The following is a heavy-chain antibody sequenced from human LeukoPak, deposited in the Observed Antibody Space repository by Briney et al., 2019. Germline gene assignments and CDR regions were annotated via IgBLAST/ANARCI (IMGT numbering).Heavy chain of an antibody. V-gene: IGHV3-7*01. CDR1: VFTFSRHW. CDR2: IKRDGREK. J-gene: IGHJ4*02. D-gene: IGHD6-19*01. CDR3: ARVCGSGWTECMDY. Sequence: GGSLRLSCTASVFTFSRHWMSWVRQAPGKGLEWVANIKRDGREKNYVDSVKGRFSISRDNVRNSLHLQMNSLRAEDTAVYYCARVCGSGWTECMDYWGQGTLVTVSS.